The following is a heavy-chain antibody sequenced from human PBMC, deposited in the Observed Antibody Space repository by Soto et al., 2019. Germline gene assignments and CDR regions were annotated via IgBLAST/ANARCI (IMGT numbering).Heavy chain of an antibody. J-gene: IGHJ4*02. CDR3: AKGASHAPFEK. CDR1: GFAFNDFA. V-gene: IGHV3-23*01. Sequence: EVHLLESGGDLVLPGGSLRLSCAASGFAFNDFAMNWVRQAPGKGPEWLSTISGSGDKTFHSDSVKGRFNISRDNSNNKMFLQMNSLRGEDTAIYYCAKGASHAPFEKWGRGTLVTVSS. CDR2: ISGSGDKT.